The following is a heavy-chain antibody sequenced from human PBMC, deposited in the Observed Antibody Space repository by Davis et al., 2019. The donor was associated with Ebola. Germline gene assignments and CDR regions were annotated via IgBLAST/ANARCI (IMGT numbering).Heavy chain of an antibody. CDR3: TLLQEHL. J-gene: IGHJ6*01. V-gene: IGHV1-69*04. CDR1: GGTFSSYA. CDR2: IIPILGIA. Sequence: SVKVSCKASGGTFSSYAISWVRQAPGQGLEWMGRIIPILGIANYAQKFQGRVTITTDKSTSTAYMELSSLHQGPIGLPPGTLLQEHLWG.